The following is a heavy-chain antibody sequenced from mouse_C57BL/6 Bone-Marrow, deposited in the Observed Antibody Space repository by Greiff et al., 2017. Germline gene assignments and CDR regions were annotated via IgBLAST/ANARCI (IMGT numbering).Heavy chain of an antibody. Sequence: EVKVEESGGGLVQPGGSLSLSCAASGFTFTDYYMSWVRQPPGKALEWLGFIRNKANGYTTEYSASVKGRFTISRDNSQSILYLQMIALRAEDSATYYCARYVVATDYFDYWGQGTTLTVSS. V-gene: IGHV7-3*01. CDR1: GFTFTDYY. D-gene: IGHD1-1*01. J-gene: IGHJ2*01. CDR3: ARYVVATDYFDY. CDR2: IRNKANGYTT.